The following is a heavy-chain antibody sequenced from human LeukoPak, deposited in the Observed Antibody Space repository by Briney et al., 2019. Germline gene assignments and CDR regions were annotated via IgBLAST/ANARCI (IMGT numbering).Heavy chain of an antibody. CDR2: INPTGGST. D-gene: IGHD3/OR15-3a*01. J-gene: IGHJ4*02. Sequence: GASVKVSCKASGYTFTSYYMHWVRQAPGQGLEWMGIINPTGGSTDYAQKFQGRVTITRDTSTNTVYLELSSLRSEDTAVYYCARDWTSSLDYWGQGTLVTVSS. CDR3: ARDWTSSLDY. CDR1: GYTFTSYY. V-gene: IGHV1-46*01.